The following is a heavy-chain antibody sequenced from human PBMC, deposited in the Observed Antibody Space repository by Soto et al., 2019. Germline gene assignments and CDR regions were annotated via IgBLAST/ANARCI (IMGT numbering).Heavy chain of an antibody. CDR2: ISHDGSNK. J-gene: IGHJ4*02. CDR3: ARDVAWRSSWFDY. CDR1: GFTFSSYA. Sequence: QVQLVESGGGVVQPGRSLRLSCAASGFTFSSYAMHWVRQAPGKGLEWVAVISHDGSNKYYADSVKGRFTISRDNSKNTLYLQMNSLRAEDTAVYYCARDVAWRSSWFDYWGQGTLVTVSS. V-gene: IGHV3-30-3*01. D-gene: IGHD6-13*01.